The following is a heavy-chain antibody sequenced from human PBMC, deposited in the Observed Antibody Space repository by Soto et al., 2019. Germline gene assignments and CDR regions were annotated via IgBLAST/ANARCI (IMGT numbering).Heavy chain of an antibody. V-gene: IGHV1-24*01. CDR1: GYTLTELS. CDR3: ARDMGGYYFEPNDY. Sequence: ASVKVSCKVSGYTLTELSMHWVRQAPGKGLEWMGGFDPEDGETIYAQKFQGRVTMTTDTSTATAYMELRSLRSDDTAVYYCARDMGGYYFEPNDYWGQGTLVTVSS. D-gene: IGHD3-22*01. J-gene: IGHJ4*02. CDR2: FDPEDGET.